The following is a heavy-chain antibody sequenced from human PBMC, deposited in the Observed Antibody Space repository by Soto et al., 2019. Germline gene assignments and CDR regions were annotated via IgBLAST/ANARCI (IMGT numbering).Heavy chain of an antibody. D-gene: IGHD4-4*01. CDR1: GASITSSY. J-gene: IGHJ6*03. CDR2: IYYSGST. CDR3: ARCNPRDYYYYYYMDV. V-gene: IGHV4-59*12. Sequence: TLSLTCTVSGASITSSYWSWIRQPPGKGLEWIGYIYYSGSTYYNPSLKSRVTISVDTSKNQFSLKLSSVTAADTAVYYCARCNPRDYYYYYYMDVWGKGTTVTVSS.